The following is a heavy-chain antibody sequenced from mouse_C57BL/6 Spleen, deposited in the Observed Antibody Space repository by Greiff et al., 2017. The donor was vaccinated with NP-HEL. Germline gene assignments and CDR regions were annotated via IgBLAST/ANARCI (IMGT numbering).Heavy chain of an antibody. V-gene: IGHV1-50*01. CDR3: ARWGGNPFDY. D-gene: IGHD2-1*01. J-gene: IGHJ2*01. CDR2: IDPSDSYT. Sequence: QVQLQQPGAELVKPGASVKLSCKASGYTFTSYWMQWVKQRPGQGLEWIGEIDPSDSYTNYNQKFKGKATLTVDTSSSTAYMQLSSLTSEDSAVYYCARWGGNPFDYWGQGTTLTVSS. CDR1: GYTFTSYW.